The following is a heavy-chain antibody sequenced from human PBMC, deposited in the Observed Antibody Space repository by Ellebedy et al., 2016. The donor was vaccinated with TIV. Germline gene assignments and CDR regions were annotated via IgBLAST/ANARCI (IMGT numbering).Heavy chain of an antibody. CDR2: VYYSGGT. V-gene: IGHV4-59*01. CDR1: GGSISIYH. Sequence: MPSETLSLTCNVSGGSISIYHWNWIRQSPGKGREWIGYVYYSGGTKYNPSLQSRVTMSVDTSKNQFSLKLRSVTAADTAVYYCARNDDSWSGYFDYWGQGNLVTVSS. J-gene: IGHJ4*02. CDR3: ARNDDSWSGYFDY. D-gene: IGHD3-3*01.